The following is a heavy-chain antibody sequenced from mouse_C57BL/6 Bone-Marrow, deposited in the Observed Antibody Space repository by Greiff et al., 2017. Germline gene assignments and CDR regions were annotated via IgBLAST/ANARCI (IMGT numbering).Heavy chain of an antibody. Sequence: QVQLKQSGAELVMPGASVKLSCKASGYTFTSSWMHWVKQRPGQGLEWIGEIDPSDSYTNYNQKFKGKSTLTVDKSSSTTYMQLSSLTSEDAEVDYCARKTYYNYAMDYWGQGTSVTVSA. CDR1: GYTFTSSW. CDR2: IDPSDSYT. V-gene: IGHV1-69*01. CDR3: ARKTYYNYAMDY. J-gene: IGHJ4*01. D-gene: IGHD2-12*01.